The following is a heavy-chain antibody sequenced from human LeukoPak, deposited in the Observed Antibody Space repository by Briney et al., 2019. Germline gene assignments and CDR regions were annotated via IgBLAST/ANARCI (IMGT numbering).Heavy chain of an antibody. V-gene: IGHV3-48*03. CDR2: ISSSGRTI. CDR3: ARGRWYFDSSGSFALDI. Sequence: PGGSLRLSCAASGFTVSSNYMNWVRQAPGKGLEWVSYISSSGRTISYADSLKGRFTISRDNAKNSLYLQMNSLRAEDTAVYYCARGRWYFDSSGSFALDIWGQGTMVTVSS. D-gene: IGHD3-22*01. J-gene: IGHJ3*02. CDR1: GFTVSSNY.